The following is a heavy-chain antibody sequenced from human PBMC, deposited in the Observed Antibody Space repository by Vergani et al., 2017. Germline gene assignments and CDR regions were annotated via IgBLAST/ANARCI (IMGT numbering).Heavy chain of an antibody. CDR3: ARFPVVPAVMKAYGMDV. D-gene: IGHD2-2*01. J-gene: IGHJ6*02. Sequence: QVQLQESGPGLVKPSQTLSLTCTVSGGSISSGSYYWSWIRQPAGKGLEWIGRIYISGSTNYNPSLKSRVTISVDTSKNQFSLKLSSVTAADTAVYYCARFPVVPAVMKAYGMDVWGQGTTVTVSS. CDR1: GGSISSGSYY. CDR2: IYISGST. V-gene: IGHV4-61*02.